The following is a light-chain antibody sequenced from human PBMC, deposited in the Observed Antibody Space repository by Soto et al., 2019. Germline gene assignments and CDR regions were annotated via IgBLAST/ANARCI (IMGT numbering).Light chain of an antibody. CDR3: QVWDSGSDHVI. V-gene: IGLV3-21*04. CDR2: YES. J-gene: IGLJ2*01. Sequence: SYELTQPPSVSVAPGNTARITCGGNNIGGYSVHWYQQKPGQAPVLVIYYESDRPSGIPERFSGSNSGNMATLTISRVEAGDAADYYCQVWDSGSDHVIFGGGTKLTVL. CDR1: NIGGYS.